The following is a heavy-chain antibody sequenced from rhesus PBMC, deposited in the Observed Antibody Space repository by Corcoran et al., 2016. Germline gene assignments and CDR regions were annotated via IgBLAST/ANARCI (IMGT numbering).Heavy chain of an antibody. J-gene: IGHJ5-2*02. CDR2: ITYSGST. V-gene: IGHV4-122*02. Sequence: QVQLQESGPGLVKPSETRSLPCPVSGAPTTSGYYYWTWIPQPPGRGLEWIGYITYSGSTSYNPSLKSRVTISRDTSKNQFSLKLSSVTAADTAVYYCASSLGYYGYNSLDVWGRGVLVTVSS. D-gene: IGHD3-28*01. CDR1: GAPTTSGYYY. CDR3: ASSLGYYGYNSLDV.